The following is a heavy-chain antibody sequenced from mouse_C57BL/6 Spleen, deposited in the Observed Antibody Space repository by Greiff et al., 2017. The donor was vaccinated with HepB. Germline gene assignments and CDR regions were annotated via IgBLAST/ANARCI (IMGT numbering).Heavy chain of an antibody. J-gene: IGHJ3*01. D-gene: IGHD1-1*01. CDR2: IDPSDGNT. Sequence: VQLQQPGAELVKPGASVKLSCKASGYTFTSYWMQWVKQRPGQGLEWIGEIDPSDGNTNYNQKFKGKATLTVDTSSSTAYMQLSSLTSADSAVYYGARSDYYPSLAYWGQGTLVTVSA. CDR3: ARSDYYPSLAY. V-gene: IGHV1-50*01. CDR1: GYTFTSYW.